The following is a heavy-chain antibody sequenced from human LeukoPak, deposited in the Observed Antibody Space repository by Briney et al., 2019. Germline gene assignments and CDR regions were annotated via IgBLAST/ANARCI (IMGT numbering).Heavy chain of an antibody. CDR1: GFTFSSYA. J-gene: IGHJ6*02. CDR3: ARASRGSYYRYYYYGMDV. V-gene: IGHV3-30-3*01. CDR2: ISYDGSNK. D-gene: IGHD1-26*01. Sequence: PGGSLRLSCAASGFTFSSYAMHWVRQAPGKGLEWVAVISYDGSNKYYADSVKGRFTISRDNSKNTLYLQMNSLRVEDTAVYYCARASRGSYYRYYYYGMDVWGQGTTVTVSS.